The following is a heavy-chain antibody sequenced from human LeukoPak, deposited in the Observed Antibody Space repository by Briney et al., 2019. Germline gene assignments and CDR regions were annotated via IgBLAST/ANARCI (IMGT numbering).Heavy chain of an antibody. J-gene: IGHJ6*03. CDR2: INPNSGGT. D-gene: IGHD3-9*01. CDR3: AMNVLRYFDWLLDDYYMDV. CDR1: GYTFTGYY. V-gene: IGHV1-2*06. Sequence: ASVKVSXKASGYTFTGYYMHWVRQAPGQGLEWMGRINPNSGGTNYAQKFQGRVTMTRDTSISTAYMELSRLRSDDTAVYYCAMNVLRYFDWLLDDYYMDVWGKGTTVTVSS.